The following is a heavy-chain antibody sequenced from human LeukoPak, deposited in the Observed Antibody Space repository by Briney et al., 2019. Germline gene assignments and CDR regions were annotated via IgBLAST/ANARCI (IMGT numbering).Heavy chain of an antibody. Sequence: DPVTLMCSVCGHSNNSSDYLWRWIPRPPARGLESIYTMFYNGATKSTPSLSNRVTMSIDTSKTQFSLKLRSVTAADTAVYYCARDSRLALPVVGSGDYWGQGTLVTVSS. CDR1: GHSNNSSDYL. CDR3: ARDSRLALPVVGSGDY. D-gene: IGHD3-16*01. CDR2: MFYNGAT. J-gene: IGHJ4*02. V-gene: IGHV4-39*07.